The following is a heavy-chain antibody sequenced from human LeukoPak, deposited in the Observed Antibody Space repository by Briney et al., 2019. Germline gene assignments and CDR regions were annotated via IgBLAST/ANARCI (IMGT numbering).Heavy chain of an antibody. CDR2: IIPIFGTA. Sequence: SVKVSCKASGGTFSSYAISWVRQAPGQGLEWMGGIIPIFGTANYARKFQGRVTITADESTSTAYMELSSLRSEDTAVYYCARDQYSSSWYAEVYYYYGMDVWGQGTTVTVSS. CDR3: ARDQYSSSWYAEVYYYYGMDV. D-gene: IGHD6-13*01. CDR1: GGTFSSYA. V-gene: IGHV1-69*13. J-gene: IGHJ6*02.